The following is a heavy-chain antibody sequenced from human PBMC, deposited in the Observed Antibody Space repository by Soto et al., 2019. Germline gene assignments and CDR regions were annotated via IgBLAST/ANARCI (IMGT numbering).Heavy chain of an antibody. J-gene: IGHJ6*03. Sequence: GGSLRLSCAASGFTFSSYSMNWVRQAPGKGLEWVSYISSSSSTIYYADSVKGRFTISRDNAKNSLYLQMNSLRAEDTAVYYCARDRDDYGVGYYYYYYMDVWGKGTTVTVSS. CDR3: ARDRDDYGVGYYYYYYMDV. D-gene: IGHD4-17*01. CDR1: GFTFSSYS. V-gene: IGHV3-48*01. CDR2: ISSSSSTI.